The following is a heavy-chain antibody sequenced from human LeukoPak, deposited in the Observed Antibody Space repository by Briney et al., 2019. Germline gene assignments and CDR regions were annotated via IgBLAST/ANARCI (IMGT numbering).Heavy chain of an antibody. V-gene: IGHV3-23*01. Sequence: HTGGSLRLSCAASGFSFSTFWMTWVRQAPGKGLEWVSGISGSGGDTYYADSVKGRFTVSRDNSKSTLYLQMTSLRAEDTAVYFCAKVRFDSSGYYYTYYYYGMDVWGQGTTVTVSS. CDR2: ISGSGGDT. CDR1: GFSFSTFW. D-gene: IGHD3-22*01. CDR3: AKVRFDSSGYYYTYYYYGMDV. J-gene: IGHJ6*02.